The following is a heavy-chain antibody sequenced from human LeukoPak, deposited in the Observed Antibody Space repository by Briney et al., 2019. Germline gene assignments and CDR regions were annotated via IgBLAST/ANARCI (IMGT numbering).Heavy chain of an antibody. D-gene: IGHD3-10*01. V-gene: IGHV1-8*01. CDR2: VNPNSGNT. Sequence: ASVKVSCKASGYTFTSYDINWVRQATGQGLEWMGWVNPNSGNTGYAQKFQGRVTMTRNTSISTAYMELSSLRSEDTAVYYCASFPPYMVRTDAFDIWGQGTMVTVSS. J-gene: IGHJ3*02. CDR1: GYTFTSYD. CDR3: ASFPPYMVRTDAFDI.